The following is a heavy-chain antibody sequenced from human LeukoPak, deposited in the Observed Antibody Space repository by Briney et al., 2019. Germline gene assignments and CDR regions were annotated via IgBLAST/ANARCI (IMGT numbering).Heavy chain of an antibody. J-gene: IGHJ4*02. V-gene: IGHV3-23*01. CDR1: GGSFTGSN. CDR2: ISASGGST. Sequence: ETLSLTCAVSGGSFTGSNWWSWVRQVPGKGLEWVSGISASGGSTSYADSVRGRFTISRDNSKNTLYVQMNSLRDEDTAVYYCAKDQRWESPHYLDSWGQGTLVTVSS. CDR3: AKDQRWESPHYLDS. D-gene: IGHD1-26*01.